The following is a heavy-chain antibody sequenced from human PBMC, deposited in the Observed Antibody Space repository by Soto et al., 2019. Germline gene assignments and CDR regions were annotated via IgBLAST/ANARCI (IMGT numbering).Heavy chain of an antibody. J-gene: IGHJ6*02. CDR2: TYYSGST. Sequence: QVQLQESGPGLVGPSQTLSLTCTVSGGSISSDDYYWSWIRQPPGKGLEWIGYTYYSGSTYYNPSLKSRVSISGDTSKNQFSLKLSSVTAAVTAVYYCARGLWGPGLYYYYYGMDVWGQGTTVTVSS. V-gene: IGHV4-30-4*01. CDR1: GGSISSDDYY. D-gene: IGHD5-18*01. CDR3: ARGLWGPGLYYYYYGMDV.